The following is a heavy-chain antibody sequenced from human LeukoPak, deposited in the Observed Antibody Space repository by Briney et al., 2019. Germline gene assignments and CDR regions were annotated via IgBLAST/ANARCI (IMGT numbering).Heavy chain of an antibody. D-gene: IGHD2-15*01. CDR2: IRYDGSNK. Sequence: SGGSLRLSCAASGFTFSSYGMHWVRQAPGKGLEWVAFIRYDGSNKYYADSVKGRFTISRDNSKNTLYLQMNSPRAEDTAVYYCVRDNPRCCGVVPANIDDYWGQGTLVTVSS. V-gene: IGHV3-30*02. J-gene: IGHJ4*02. CDR1: GFTFSSYG. CDR3: VRDNPRCCGVVPANIDDY.